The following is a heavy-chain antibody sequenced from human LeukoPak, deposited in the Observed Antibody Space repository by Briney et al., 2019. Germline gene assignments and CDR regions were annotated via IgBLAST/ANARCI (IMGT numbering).Heavy chain of an antibody. CDR3: ARDIKPYHILTGYPHH. Sequence: GASVKVSCKASGYTFTSFGISWVRQAPGQGLEWMGIINPSGGSTRYAQKFQGRVTMTRDTSTSTVYMELSSLRSEDTAVYYCARDIKPYHILTGYPHHWGQGTLVIVSS. D-gene: IGHD3-9*01. J-gene: IGHJ5*02. CDR2: INPSGGST. CDR1: GYTFTSFG. V-gene: IGHV1-46*01.